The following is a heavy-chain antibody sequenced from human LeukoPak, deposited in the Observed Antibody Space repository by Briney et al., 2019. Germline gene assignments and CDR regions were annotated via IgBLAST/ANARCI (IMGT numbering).Heavy chain of an antibody. CDR3: ARDGYGTYYYDSSGYYSPEYFQH. CDR2: INPNSGGT. V-gene: IGHV1-2*02. Sequence: VASVRVSCKASGYTFTGYYMHWVRQAPRQGLEWMGWINPNSGGTNYAQKFQGRVTMTRDTSISTAYMELSRLRSDDTAVYYCARDGYGTYYYDSSGYYSPEYFQHWGQGTLVTVSS. CDR1: GYTFTGYY. D-gene: IGHD3-22*01. J-gene: IGHJ1*01.